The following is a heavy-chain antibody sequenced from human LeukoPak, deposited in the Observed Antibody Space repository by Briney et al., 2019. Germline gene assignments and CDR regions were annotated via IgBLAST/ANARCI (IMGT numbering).Heavy chain of an antibody. CDR3: GRGDHFTGYLQYYFDQ. V-gene: IGHV3-30*03. CDR2: IPYDGGHK. J-gene: IGHJ4*02. Sequence: GGSLRLSCAASGFSFSDYGMHWVRQAPVKGLEWVALIPYDGGHKYYRDSVKGRFTISRNNSNNTLFLQMNDLSAEDSAVYYCGRGDHFTGYLQYYFDQWGQGTLVTVSS. CDR1: GFSFSDYG. D-gene: IGHD3-9*01.